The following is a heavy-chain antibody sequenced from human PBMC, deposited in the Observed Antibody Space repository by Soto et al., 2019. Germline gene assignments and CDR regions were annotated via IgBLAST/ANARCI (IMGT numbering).Heavy chain of an antibody. CDR3: AHRPSGWYLFDY. V-gene: IGHV2-5*01. D-gene: IGHD6-19*01. Sequence: QITLKESGPTLVRPTQPLTLTCTFSGFSLSTSGLGVGWIRQPPGKALEWLALSYWNDEKRYSPSLKARLTITKDTSQNQVVLTMTNMDPVDTATYYCAHRPSGWYLFDYWGQGTLVTVSS. J-gene: IGHJ4*02. CDR2: SYWNDEK. CDR1: GFSLSTSGLG.